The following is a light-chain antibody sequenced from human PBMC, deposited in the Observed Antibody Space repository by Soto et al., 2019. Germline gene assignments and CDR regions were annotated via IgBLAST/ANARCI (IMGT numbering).Light chain of an antibody. CDR2: EVS. CDR3: SSYAGSNNVV. CDR1: SSDVGGYNY. J-gene: IGLJ2*01. Sequence: QYVLTQPPSASGSPGQSVTISCTGTSSDVGGYNYVSWYRQHPGKAPKLMIYEVSKRPSGVPDRFSGSKSGNTASLTVSGLQAEDEADYYCSSYAGSNNVVFGGGTKLTVL. V-gene: IGLV2-8*01.